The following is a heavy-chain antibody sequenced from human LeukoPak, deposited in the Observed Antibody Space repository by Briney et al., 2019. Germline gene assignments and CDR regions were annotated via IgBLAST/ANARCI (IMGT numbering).Heavy chain of an antibody. CDR1: GGTFSSYA. J-gene: IGHJ4*02. CDR3: ARDEGSYYDSSGYLGFDY. D-gene: IGHD3-22*01. CDR2: IIPIFGTA. Sequence: SVKVSCKASGGTFSSYAISWVRQAPGQGLEWMGGIIPIFGTANYAQKFQGRVTITADESTSTAYMGLSSLRSEDTAVYYCARDEGSYYDSSGYLGFDYWGQGTLVTVSS. V-gene: IGHV1-69*13.